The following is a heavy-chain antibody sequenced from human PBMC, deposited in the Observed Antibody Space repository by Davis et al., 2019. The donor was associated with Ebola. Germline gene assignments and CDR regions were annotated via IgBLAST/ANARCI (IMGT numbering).Heavy chain of an antibody. CDR3: ARQESLYGWIDH. CDR2: IYPGDSDT. V-gene: IGHV5-51*01. CDR1: GYSFTSYC. D-gene: IGHD3-10*01. J-gene: IGHJ4*02. Sequence: QVSCKGSGYSFTSYCIGWVRQMPGKGLEWKGIIYPGDSDTRYSPSFEGQVTISVDRSITTAYLQWSSLKASDTATYHCARQESLYGWIDHWGQGTLVTVSS.